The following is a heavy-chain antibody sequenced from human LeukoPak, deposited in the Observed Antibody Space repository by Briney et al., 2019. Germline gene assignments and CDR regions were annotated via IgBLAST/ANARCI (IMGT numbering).Heavy chain of an antibody. CDR1: GYTFTSYD. Sequence: GASVKVSCKASGYTFTSYDINWVRQATGQGLEWMGWMNPNSGKTGYAQKFQGRVTMTRNTSISTAYMELSSLRSEDTAVYYCARGLADFWSGYYMSYYYYGMDVWGQGTTVTVSS. CDR3: ARGLADFWSGYYMSYYYYGMDV. D-gene: IGHD3-3*01. CDR2: MNPNSGKT. V-gene: IGHV1-8*01. J-gene: IGHJ6*02.